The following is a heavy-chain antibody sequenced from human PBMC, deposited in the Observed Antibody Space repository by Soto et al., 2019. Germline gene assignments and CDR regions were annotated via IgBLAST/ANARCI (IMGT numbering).Heavy chain of an antibody. V-gene: IGHV3-23*01. J-gene: IGHJ3*02. CDR3: AKGGYYSLFDI. Sequence: GGSLRLSCVASGFPFSSYAMSWVRQTPGKGLEWVSGISGSGGRTYYADSVKGRFTISRDSSNNTLSLQMHILRVEDTAVYFCAKGGYYSLFDIWGQGTMVTVSS. CDR2: ISGSGGRT. D-gene: IGHD3-16*01. CDR1: GFPFSSYA.